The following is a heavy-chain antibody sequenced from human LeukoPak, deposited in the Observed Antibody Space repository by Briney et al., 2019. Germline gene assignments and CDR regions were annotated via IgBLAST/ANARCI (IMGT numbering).Heavy chain of an antibody. D-gene: IGHD3-16*01. CDR2: IFYSGST. CDR1: GGSMKNYY. Sequence: SETLSLTCNISGGSMKNYYWSWIRQPPGKGLEWIGYIFYSGSTRYNPSLKSRVTISVDTSKNQFSLKLNSVSAADTAVYYCARDRGGSPDFDYWGQGTVVTVSS. CDR3: ARDRGGSPDFDY. V-gene: IGHV4-59*01. J-gene: IGHJ4*02.